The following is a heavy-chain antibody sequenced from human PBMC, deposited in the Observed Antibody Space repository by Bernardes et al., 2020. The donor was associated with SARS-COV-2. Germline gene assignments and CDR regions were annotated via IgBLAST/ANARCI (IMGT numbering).Heavy chain of an antibody. V-gene: IGHV3-7*01. CDR1: GFNFSSYW. CDR3: SRESSRYDFWSGYYPDHVLYYYYGMDV. Sequence: GSLRLSFAASGFNFSSYWMSWVRQAPGKGLEWVANIKQDGSEKYYVDSVKGRFTISRDNAKNSLYLQMNSLRAEDTAVYYCSRESSRYDFWSGYYPDHVLYYYYGMDVWGQGTTVTVSS. J-gene: IGHJ6*02. CDR2: IKQDGSEK. D-gene: IGHD3-3*01.